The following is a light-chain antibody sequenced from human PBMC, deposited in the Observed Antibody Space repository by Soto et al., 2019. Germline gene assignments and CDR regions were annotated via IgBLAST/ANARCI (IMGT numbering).Light chain of an antibody. J-gene: IGLJ3*02. V-gene: IGLV1-40*01. CDR1: SSNIGAGYD. CDR3: QSYDSSLSGVV. Sequence: QSVLTQPPSVSGAPWQRVTISCTGRSSNIGAGYDVQWYQQFPGTAPKLLIFGNSNRPSGVTGRFSASKSGTSASLAVTGLQADVEADYYCQSYDSSLSGVVFGGGTKLTVL. CDR2: GNS.